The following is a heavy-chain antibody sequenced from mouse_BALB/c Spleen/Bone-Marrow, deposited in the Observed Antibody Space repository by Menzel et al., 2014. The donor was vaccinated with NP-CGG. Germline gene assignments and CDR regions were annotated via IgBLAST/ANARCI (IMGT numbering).Heavy chain of an antibody. CDR2: INPDSSTI. CDR3: ARGDYGSSYYIDY. CDR1: GFDFSRYW. Sequence: EVQGVESGGGLVQPGGSLKLSCAASGFDFSRYWMSWVRQAPGKGLEWIGEINPDSSTINYTPSLKDKFIISRDNAKKTLYLQMSKVRSEDTALYYGARGDYGSSYYIDYWGQGTTLTGSS. D-gene: IGHD1-1*01. J-gene: IGHJ2*01. V-gene: IGHV4-1*02.